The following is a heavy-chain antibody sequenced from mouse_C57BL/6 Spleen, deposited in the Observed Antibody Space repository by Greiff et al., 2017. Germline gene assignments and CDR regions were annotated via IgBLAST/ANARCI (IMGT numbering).Heavy chain of an antibody. J-gene: IGHJ1*03. Sequence: QVQLQQPGAELVRPGTSVKLSCKASGYTFTSYWMHWVKQRPGQGLEWIGVIDPSDSYTNYNQKFKGKATLTVDTSSSTAYMQLSSLTSEDSAVYYCAAMIKRYFDVWGTGTTVTVSS. D-gene: IGHD2-4*01. CDR3: AAMIKRYFDV. CDR1: GYTFTSYW. CDR2: IDPSDSYT. V-gene: IGHV1-59*01.